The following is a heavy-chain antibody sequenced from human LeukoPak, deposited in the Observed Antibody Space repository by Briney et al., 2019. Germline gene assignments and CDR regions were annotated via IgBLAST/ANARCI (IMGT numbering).Heavy chain of an antibody. V-gene: IGHV1-46*01. Sequence: ASVKVSCKASGYTFTSYYMHWVRQAPGQGLEWMGIINPSDGGTRYAQKFQGRVTMTRDTSTSTVDMELSSLRSEDTVVYYCATINSGFDYWGQGTLVTVSS. CDR1: GYTFTSYY. CDR3: ATINSGFDY. CDR2: INPSDGGT. J-gene: IGHJ4*02. D-gene: IGHD4-23*01.